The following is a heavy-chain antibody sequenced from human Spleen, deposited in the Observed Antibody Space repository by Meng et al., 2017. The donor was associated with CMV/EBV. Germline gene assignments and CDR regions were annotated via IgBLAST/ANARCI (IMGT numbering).Heavy chain of an antibody. CDR2: INPSGGST. D-gene: IGHD3-10*01. CDR1: GYTFTSYY. Sequence: ASVKVSCKASGYTFTSYYMHWVRQAPGQGLEWMGIINPSGGSTSYAQKFQGRVTITRDTSTSTVYMELSSLRSEDTAVYYCARDTGYYGSGSYYNEHAFDIWGQGTMVTVSS. CDR3: ARDTGYYGSGSYYNEHAFDI. V-gene: IGHV1-46*01. J-gene: IGHJ3*02.